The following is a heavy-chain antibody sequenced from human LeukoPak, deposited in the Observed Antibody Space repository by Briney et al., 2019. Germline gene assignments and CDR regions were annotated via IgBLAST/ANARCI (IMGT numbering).Heavy chain of an antibody. V-gene: IGHV1-69*13. CDR1: GYTFTGYY. D-gene: IGHD3-9*01. J-gene: IGHJ4*02. Sequence: SVKVSCKASGYTFTGYYMHWVRQAPGQGLEWMGGIIPMFDTADYAQNFQGTLTITADESTSTAYMELSSLRAEDTAVYYCARDLVGSHTSYSSGAWDYWGQGTLVTVSS. CDR2: IIPMFDTA. CDR3: ARDLVGSHTSYSSGAWDY.